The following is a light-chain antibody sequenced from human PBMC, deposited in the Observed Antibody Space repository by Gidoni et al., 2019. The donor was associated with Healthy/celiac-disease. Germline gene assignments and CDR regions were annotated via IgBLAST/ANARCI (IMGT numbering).Light chain of an antibody. J-gene: IGKJ4*01. CDR3: QQYDDLPLT. CDR1: QDISNY. CDR2: DAS. Sequence: DIQMTQSPSSLSASVGDRVIITCQASQDISNYLNWYQQKPGKAPKLLIYDASNLQSGVPSRFSGSGSGTDFTFTISSLQPEDSATYYCQQYDDLPLTFGGGTKVEI. V-gene: IGKV1-33*01.